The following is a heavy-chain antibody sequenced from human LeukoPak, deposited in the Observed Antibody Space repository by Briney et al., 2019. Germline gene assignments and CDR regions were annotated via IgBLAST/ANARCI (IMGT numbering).Heavy chain of an antibody. Sequence: SETLSLTCTVSGASISSWYWSWIRQPPGKGLEWIGNIHGSGYSDYNPSLKSRLSMSLDTSRNQFSLNLTSVTAADTATYYCARETMLAGFASGLGFNYWGQGILVIVSS. V-gene: IGHV4-59*01. CDR3: ARETMLAGFASGLGFNY. CDR1: GASISSWY. J-gene: IGHJ4*02. CDR2: IHGSGYS. D-gene: IGHD6-19*01.